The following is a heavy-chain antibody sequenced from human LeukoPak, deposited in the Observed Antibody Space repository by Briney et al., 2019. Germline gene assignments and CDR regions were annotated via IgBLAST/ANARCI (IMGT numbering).Heavy chain of an antibody. CDR1: GFTFSNYW. D-gene: IGHD3-10*02. J-gene: IGHJ6*04. V-gene: IGHV3-7*01. CDR3: AELGITMIGGV. CDR2: IKQDGSEK. Sequence: GGSLRLSCAASGFTFSNYWMRWVRQAPGKGLECVANIKQDGSEKYYVDSVKGRFTISRDNAKNSLYLQMNSLRAEDTAVYYCAELGITMIGGVWGKGTTVAISS.